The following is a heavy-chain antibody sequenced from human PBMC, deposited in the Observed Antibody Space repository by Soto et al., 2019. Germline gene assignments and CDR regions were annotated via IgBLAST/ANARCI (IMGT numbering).Heavy chain of an antibody. Sequence: SETLSLTCTVSGGSISSGDYYWSWIRQPPGKGLEWIGYIYYSGSTYYNPSLKSRVTISVDTSKNQFSLKLSSVTAADTAVYYCARLEYYDFWSGPFDYWGQGTLVTVSS. V-gene: IGHV4-30-4*01. CDR2: IYYSGST. CDR1: GGSISSGDYY. J-gene: IGHJ4*02. D-gene: IGHD3-3*01. CDR3: ARLEYYDFWSGPFDY.